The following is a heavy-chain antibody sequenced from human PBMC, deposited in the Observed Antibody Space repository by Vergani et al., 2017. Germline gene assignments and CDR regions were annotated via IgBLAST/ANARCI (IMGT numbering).Heavy chain of an antibody. CDR2: ISSSDNG. CDR3: ARRSGGYYSGGKVHPLRTAFDV. CDR1: GGSISAGHYF. V-gene: IGHV4-61*02. J-gene: IGHJ3*01. Sequence: QVQLQESGPGRVKPSQTLYLTCTMSGGSISAGHYFWSWIRQPAGKGLEWPGHISSSDNGSHSPSLKTRVSMSVDTSKNQCSLTVTSVTAADTAIYFCARRSGGYYSGGKVHPLRTAFDVWGHGTVVTVSS. D-gene: IGHD2-15*01.